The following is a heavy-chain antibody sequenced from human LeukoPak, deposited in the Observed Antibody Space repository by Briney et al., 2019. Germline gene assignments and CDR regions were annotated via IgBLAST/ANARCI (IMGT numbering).Heavy chain of an antibody. CDR1: GYTFTSYE. CDR2: MNPNSGNT. Sequence: ASLKVSCKASGYTFTSYEINWVRQATGQGLELMGWMNPNSGNTGYAQKFQGRVTMTRNTSISTAYMALSSLRSEDTAVYYCARDNHMVRGVIITSDYYYYMDVWGKGTTVTVSS. D-gene: IGHD3-10*01. J-gene: IGHJ6*03. V-gene: IGHV1-8*01. CDR3: ARDNHMVRGVIITSDYYYYMDV.